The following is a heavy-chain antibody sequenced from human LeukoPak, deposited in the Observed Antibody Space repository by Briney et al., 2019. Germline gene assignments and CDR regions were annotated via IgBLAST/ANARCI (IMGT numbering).Heavy chain of an antibody. CDR3: ARRFAPSRNDAFDI. Sequence: SETLSLTCTVSGGSINSSSYYWGWIRQPPGKGLEWIETIYYSGSTYYNPSLKSRVTISVDTSKNQFSLKLSSVTASDTAVYYCARRFAPSRNDAFDIWGQGTMVTVSS. CDR1: GGSINSSSYY. CDR2: IYYSGST. J-gene: IGHJ3*02. D-gene: IGHD3-10*01. V-gene: IGHV4-39*01.